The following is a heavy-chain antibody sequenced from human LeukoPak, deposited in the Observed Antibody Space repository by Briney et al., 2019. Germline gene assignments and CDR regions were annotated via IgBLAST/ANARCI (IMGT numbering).Heavy chain of an antibody. CDR3: AKDWHYGESSY. CDR2: ISGSGGST. CDR1: GFIFSSYA. Sequence: GGSLRLSCAASGFIFSSYAMSWVRQAPGKGLEWVSAISGSGGSTYYADSVKGRFTISRDNSKNTLYLQMNSLRAEDTAVYYCAKDWHYGESSYWGQGTLVTVSS. J-gene: IGHJ4*02. V-gene: IGHV3-23*01. D-gene: IGHD4-17*01.